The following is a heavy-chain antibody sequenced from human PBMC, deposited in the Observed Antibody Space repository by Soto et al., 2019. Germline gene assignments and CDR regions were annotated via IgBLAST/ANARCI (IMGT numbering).Heavy chain of an antibody. CDR1: GFTFTSSA. CDR3: AVDSIAVAGTPFDY. J-gene: IGHJ4*02. CDR2: IVVGSGNT. D-gene: IGHD6-19*01. Sequence: SVKVSCKASGFTFTSSAVQWVRQARGQRLEWIGWIVVGSGNTNYAQKFQERVTITRDMSTSTAYMELSSLRSEDTAVYYCAVDSIAVAGTPFDYWGQGTLVTVSS. V-gene: IGHV1-58*01.